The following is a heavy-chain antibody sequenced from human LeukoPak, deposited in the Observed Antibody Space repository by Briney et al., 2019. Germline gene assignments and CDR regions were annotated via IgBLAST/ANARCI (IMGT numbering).Heavy chain of an antibody. V-gene: IGHV1-69*04. D-gene: IGHD2-21*02. J-gene: IGHJ6*02. CDR3: ARGIVVVTAIPYYYYYGMDV. Sequence: SVKVSFKASGGTFSSYAISWVRQAPGQGLEWMGRIIPILGIANYAQKFQGRVTITADKSTSTAYMELSSLRSEDTAVYYCARGIVVVTAIPYYYYYGMDVWGQGTTVTVSS. CDR1: GGTFSSYA. CDR2: IIPILGIA.